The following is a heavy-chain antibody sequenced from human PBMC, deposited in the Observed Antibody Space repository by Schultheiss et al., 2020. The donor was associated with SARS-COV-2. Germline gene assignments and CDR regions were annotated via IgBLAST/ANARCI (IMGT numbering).Heavy chain of an antibody. V-gene: IGHV4-34*01. CDR3: ARALGGSSRPFDI. Sequence: SETLSLTCAVYGGSFSGYYWSWIRQPPGKGLEWIGYIYYSGSTNYNPSLKSRVTISVDTSKNQFSLKLSSVTAADTAVYYCARALGGSSRPFDIWGQGTMVTVSS. CDR1: GGSFSGYY. CDR2: IYYSGST. D-gene: IGHD1-26*01. J-gene: IGHJ3*02.